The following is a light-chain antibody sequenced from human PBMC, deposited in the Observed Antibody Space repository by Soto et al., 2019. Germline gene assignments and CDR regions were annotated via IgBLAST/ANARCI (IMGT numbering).Light chain of an antibody. Sequence: EIVLTQSPGTVSLSPGERATLACRACQSVNNNYLAWYQQKPGQAPRLLVYGASSRATGIPDRFSGSGSGTDFTLTISRLEPEDSAVYYCQQYGTSPVTFGGGTKAEIK. CDR3: QQYGTSPVT. CDR2: GAS. CDR1: QSVNNNY. V-gene: IGKV3-20*01. J-gene: IGKJ4*01.